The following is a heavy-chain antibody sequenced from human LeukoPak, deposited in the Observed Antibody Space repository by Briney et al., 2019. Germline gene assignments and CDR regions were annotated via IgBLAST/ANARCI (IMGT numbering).Heavy chain of an antibody. CDR3: ARWDYYTRGYFEY. J-gene: IGHJ4*02. D-gene: IGHD2-8*02. CDR2: IYYTGST. Sequence: PSETLSLTCTVSGGSISGYYWSWIRQPPGKGLEWIGYIYYTGSTHYNPSLKSRVTISLDTSKNQFSLRLTSVTAADSAMYYCARWDYYTRGYFEYWGQGTLVTVSS. V-gene: IGHV4-59*01. CDR1: GGSISGYY.